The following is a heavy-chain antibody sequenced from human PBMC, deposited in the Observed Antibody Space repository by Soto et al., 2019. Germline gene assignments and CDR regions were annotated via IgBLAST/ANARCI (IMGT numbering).Heavy chain of an antibody. D-gene: IGHD3-10*01. Sequence: EVQLVESGGGLVQPGGSLSLACAASGFTFSSYWMHWVRQAPGKGLVWVSRINSDGSSTSYADSVKGRFTISRDNAKNTLYLQMNSLSAEDTAVYYCARGLMVRGVIGYCGQGTLVTVSS. CDR3: ARGLMVRGVIGY. CDR2: INSDGSST. CDR1: GFTFSSYW. J-gene: IGHJ4*02. V-gene: IGHV3-74*01.